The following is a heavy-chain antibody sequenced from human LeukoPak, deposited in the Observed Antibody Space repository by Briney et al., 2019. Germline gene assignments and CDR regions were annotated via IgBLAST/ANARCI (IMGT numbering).Heavy chain of an antibody. V-gene: IGHV4-39*07. Sequence: SETLSLTCTVSGGSISSSSYYWGWIRQPPGKGLEWIGSIYYSGSTYYNPSLKSRVTISVDTSKNQFSLKLSSVTAADTAVYYCARVGYCSGGSCYPLAGYWGQGTLVTVSS. CDR3: ARVGYCSGGSCYPLAGY. J-gene: IGHJ4*02. D-gene: IGHD2-15*01. CDR1: GGSISSSSYY. CDR2: IYYSGST.